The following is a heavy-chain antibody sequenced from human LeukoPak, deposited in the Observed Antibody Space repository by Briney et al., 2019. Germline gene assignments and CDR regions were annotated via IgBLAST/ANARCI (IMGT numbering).Heavy chain of an antibody. V-gene: IGHV4-59*01. CDR3: ARVSSGWPIFDY. J-gene: IGHJ4*02. CDR1: GGSLSSYY. D-gene: IGHD6-19*01. Sequence: SETLSLTCTVSGGSLSSYYWSWIRQPPGKGLEWIGYIYYSGSTNYNPSLKSRVTISVDTSKNQFSLKLSSVTAADTAVYYCARVSSGWPIFDYWGQGTLVTVSS. CDR2: IYYSGST.